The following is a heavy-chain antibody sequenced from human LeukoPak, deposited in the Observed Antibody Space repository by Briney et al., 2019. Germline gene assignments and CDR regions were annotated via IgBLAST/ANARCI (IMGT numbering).Heavy chain of an antibody. CDR2: IYYSGST. D-gene: IGHD2-15*01. CDR1: GGSISSYY. V-gene: IGHV4-59*01. J-gene: IGHJ4*02. Sequence: SETLSLTCTVSGGSISSYYWSWIRQPPGKGLEWIGYIYYSGSTNYNPSLKSRVTISVDTSKNQFSLKLSSVTAADTAVYYCARSAYSTYFDFWGRGTLVTVSS. CDR3: ARSAYSTYFDF.